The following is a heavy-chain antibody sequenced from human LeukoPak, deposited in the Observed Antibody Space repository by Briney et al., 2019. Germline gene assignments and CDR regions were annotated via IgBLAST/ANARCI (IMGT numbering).Heavy chain of an antibody. Sequence: SETLSLTCTVSGGSISSYYWSWIRQPPGKGLEWIGYIYTSGSTNYNPSLKSRVTISVDTSKNQFSLKLSSVTAADTAVYYCARGRRKRYSSSSDYFDYWGQGTLVTVSS. D-gene: IGHD6-6*01. CDR1: GGSISSYY. CDR3: ARGRRKRYSSSSDYFDY. CDR2: IYTSGST. V-gene: IGHV4-4*09. J-gene: IGHJ4*02.